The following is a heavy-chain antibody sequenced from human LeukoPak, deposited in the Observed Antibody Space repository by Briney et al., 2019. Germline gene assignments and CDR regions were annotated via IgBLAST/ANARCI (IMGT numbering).Heavy chain of an antibody. CDR2: ISSSSSYI. V-gene: IGHV3-21*01. Sequence: PGGSLRLSCAASGFTFSSYSMNWVRQAPGKGLEWVSSISSSSSYIYYADSVKGRFTISRDNAKNSLCLQMNSLRAEDTAVYYCARKNNWNFDYWGQGTLVTVSS. J-gene: IGHJ4*02. CDR1: GFTFSSYS. CDR3: ARKNNWNFDY. D-gene: IGHD1-20*01.